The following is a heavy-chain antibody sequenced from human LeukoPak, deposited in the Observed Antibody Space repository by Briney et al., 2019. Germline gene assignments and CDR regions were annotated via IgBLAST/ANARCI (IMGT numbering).Heavy chain of an antibody. CDR2: FIPIFDSP. J-gene: IGHJ4*02. CDR3: ASGEMATPNYGDLDY. Sequence: ASVKVSCKASGGSFNSYPISWVRQAPGQGLDWMGGFIPIFDSPHYAQKFQDRLTITTDESTSTAYMELSSLRSEDTAMYYCASGEMATPNYGDLDYWGQGTLVTVSS. V-gene: IGHV1-69*05. CDR1: GGSFNSYP. D-gene: IGHD5-24*01.